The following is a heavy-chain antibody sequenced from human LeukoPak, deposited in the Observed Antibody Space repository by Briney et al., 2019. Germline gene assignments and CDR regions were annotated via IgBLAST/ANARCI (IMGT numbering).Heavy chain of an antibody. V-gene: IGHV3-30*02. D-gene: IGHD4-17*01. CDR2: IRYDGSNK. CDR1: GFTFSSYG. Sequence: PGGSLRLSCAASGFTFSSYGMHWVRQAPGKGLEWVAFIRYDGSNKYYADSVKGRFTISRDNAKNSLYVQMNSLRAEDTAVYYCARDHDYGDYARPFDYWGQGTLVTVSS. J-gene: IGHJ4*02. CDR3: ARDHDYGDYARPFDY.